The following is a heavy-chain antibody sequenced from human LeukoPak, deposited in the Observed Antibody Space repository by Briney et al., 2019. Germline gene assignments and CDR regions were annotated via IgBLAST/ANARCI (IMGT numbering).Heavy chain of an antibody. J-gene: IGHJ4*02. V-gene: IGHV4-59*01. Sequence: PSETLSLTCIVSGDSITSSYWSWIRQPPGKGLEWIGYVYHSGITNYNPSLKSRVTISIDTSKNQFPLKLNSVTAADTAVYYCVKTAGRDGLAPPYRGQGTLVTVSS. CDR2: VYHSGIT. CDR1: GDSITSSY. CDR3: VKTAGRDGLAPPY. D-gene: IGHD6-13*01.